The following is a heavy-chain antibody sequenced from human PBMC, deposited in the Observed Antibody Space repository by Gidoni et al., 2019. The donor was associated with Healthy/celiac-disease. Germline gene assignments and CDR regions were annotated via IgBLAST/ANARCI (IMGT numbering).Heavy chain of an antibody. Sequence: EVQLVQSGAEVKKPGESLKISCKCSGYSFTSYWIGWVRQMPGKGLEWMGIIYPGDSDTRYSPSFQGQVTISADKSISTAYLQWSSLKASDTAMYYCARSGGYYDILTGPPHFDYWGQGTLVTVSS. D-gene: IGHD3-9*01. CDR2: IYPGDSDT. CDR1: GYSFTSYW. CDR3: ARSGGYYDILTGPPHFDY. V-gene: IGHV5-51*01. J-gene: IGHJ4*02.